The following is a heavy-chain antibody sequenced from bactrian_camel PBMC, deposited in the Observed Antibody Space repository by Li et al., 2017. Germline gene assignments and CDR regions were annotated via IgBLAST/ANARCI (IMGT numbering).Heavy chain of an antibody. J-gene: IGHJ4*01. CDR2: IATGSGNT. V-gene: IGHV3S1*01. Sequence: HVQLVESGGGSVQAGGSLALSCAASPYTYGDYCWGWFRQAPGKEREGVARIATGSGNTYYVDSVKGRFTISYDPDAKTLSLYLHMNMLKSEDTAMYYCVRGREHDFDYPKEAQGTQVTVS. D-gene: IGHD3*01. CDR1: PYTYGDYC.